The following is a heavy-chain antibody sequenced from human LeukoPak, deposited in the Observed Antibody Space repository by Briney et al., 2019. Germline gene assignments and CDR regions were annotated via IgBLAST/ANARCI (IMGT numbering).Heavy chain of an antibody. CDR3: AREDPQTTVPEGMDV. D-gene: IGHD4-17*01. V-gene: IGHV4-59*01. J-gene: IGHJ6*02. CDR2: IYYSGTT. CDR1: GGSISHYY. Sequence: SETLSLTCTVSGGSISHYYWSWIRQSPGKGLEGIGYIYYSGTTNYNPSLKSRVTISVDTTRNQFSLQLRSVTAADTAVYCCAREDPQTTVPEGMDVWGQGTTVIVSS.